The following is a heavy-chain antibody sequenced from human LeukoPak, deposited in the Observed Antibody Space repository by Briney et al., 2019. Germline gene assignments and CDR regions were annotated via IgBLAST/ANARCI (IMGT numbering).Heavy chain of an antibody. D-gene: IGHD6-19*01. CDR3: ARGHGAGTFAVFYFDY. Sequence: YHSGSTNYNPSLKSRVTISVDKSKNQFSLKLSSVTAADTAVYYCARGHGAGTFAVFYFDYWGQGTLVTVSS. CDR2: YHSGST. V-gene: IGHV4-4*02. J-gene: IGHJ4*02.